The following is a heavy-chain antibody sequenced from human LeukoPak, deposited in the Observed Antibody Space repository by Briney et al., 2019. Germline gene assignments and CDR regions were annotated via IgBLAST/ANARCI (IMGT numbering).Heavy chain of an antibody. Sequence: GESLKISCKASGYTFTHQWIGWVRETSGNGMEWMGIIYPRDSDTRYSPSFQGHVSISADTSINTAYLEWSRLEASDTAIYYCARHSDVIGAIWGQGTLVTVSS. CDR2: IYPRDSDT. CDR1: GYTFTHQW. D-gene: IGHD3-10*01. V-gene: IGHV5-51*01. J-gene: IGHJ4*02. CDR3: ARHSDVIGAI.